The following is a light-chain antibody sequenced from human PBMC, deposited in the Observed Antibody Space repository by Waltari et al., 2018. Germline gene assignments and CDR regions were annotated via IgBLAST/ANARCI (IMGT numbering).Light chain of an antibody. J-gene: IGKJ4*01. CDR3: QQYDNVPLT. CDR1: QDIMKY. V-gene: IGKV1-33*01. Sequence: DRVTITCQATQDIMKYVNWYQQKPGEAPKLLIFDATNLEAGVPSRFSGSGFGTDFTFTISSLQPEDIATYYCQQYDNVPLTFGGGTKVELK. CDR2: DAT.